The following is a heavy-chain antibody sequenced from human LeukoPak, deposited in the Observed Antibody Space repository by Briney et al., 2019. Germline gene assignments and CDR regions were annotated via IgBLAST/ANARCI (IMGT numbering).Heavy chain of an antibody. Sequence: SETLSLTCTVSGGSISSYYWSWIRQPPGKGLEWIGYIYYRGSTNYNPSLKSRVTISVDTSKNQFSLKLSSVTAADTAVYYCVIGLSAAAPFDIWGQGTMVTVSS. CDR2: IYYRGST. D-gene: IGHD2-2*01. CDR1: GGSISSYY. J-gene: IGHJ3*02. V-gene: IGHV4-59*01. CDR3: VIGLSAAAPFDI.